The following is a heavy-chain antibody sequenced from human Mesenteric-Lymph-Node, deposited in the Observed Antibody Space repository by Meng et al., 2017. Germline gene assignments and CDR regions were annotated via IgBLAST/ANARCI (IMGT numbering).Heavy chain of an antibody. Sequence: GESLKISCAASGFTFSSYEMNWVRQAPGKGLEWVSYISSSGSTIYYADSVKGRFTISRDNAKNSLYLQMNSLRAEDTTLYYCAKNIAADKNYGMDVWGQGTTVTVSS. CDR1: GFTFSSYE. D-gene: IGHD6-13*01. CDR2: ISSSGSTI. CDR3: AKNIAADKNYGMDV. V-gene: IGHV3-48*03. J-gene: IGHJ6*02.